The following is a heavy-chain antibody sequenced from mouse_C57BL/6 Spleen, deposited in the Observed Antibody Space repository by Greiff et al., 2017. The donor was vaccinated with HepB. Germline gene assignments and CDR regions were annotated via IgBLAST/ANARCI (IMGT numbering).Heavy chain of an antibody. J-gene: IGHJ2*01. CDR1: GYTFTSYW. CDR2: IDPYDSYT. V-gene: IGHV1-69*01. CDR3: ARGGFDY. Sequence: QVQLQQPGAELVMPGASVKLSCKASGYTFTSYWMHWVKQRPGKGLEWIGEIDPYDSYTNYNQKFKGKSTLTVDKSSSTAYMQRSSLTSEDSAVYYCARGGFDYWGQGTTLTVSS.